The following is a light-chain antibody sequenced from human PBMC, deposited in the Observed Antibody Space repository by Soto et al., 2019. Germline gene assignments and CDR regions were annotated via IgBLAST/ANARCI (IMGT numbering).Light chain of an antibody. CDR3: CSYAGSRTYV. CDR2: EGS. V-gene: IGLV2-23*01. Sequence: QSALTQPASVSGSPGQSITISCTGTSSDVGSYNLVSWYQHHPGKAPKLMIYEGSKRPSGVSDRFSDSKSGNTASLTISGLQAEDEADYYCCSYAGSRTYVFGTGTKVTVL. CDR1: SSDVGSYNL. J-gene: IGLJ1*01.